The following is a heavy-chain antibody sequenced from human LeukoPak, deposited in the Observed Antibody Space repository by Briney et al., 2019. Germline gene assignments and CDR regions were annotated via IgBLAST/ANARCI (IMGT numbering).Heavy chain of an antibody. V-gene: IGHV4-34*01. CDR1: GGSFSGYY. J-gene: IGHJ4*02. CDR3: ARHKPTGSYPLEL. CDR2: INHSGST. D-gene: IGHD3-10*01. Sequence: SETLSLTCAVYGGSFSGYYWSWIRQPPGKGLEWIGEINHSGSTNYNPSLRSRLTISFDTSTSQFSLRLSSVTAADTAVYYCARHKPTGSYPLELWGQGTLVTVSS.